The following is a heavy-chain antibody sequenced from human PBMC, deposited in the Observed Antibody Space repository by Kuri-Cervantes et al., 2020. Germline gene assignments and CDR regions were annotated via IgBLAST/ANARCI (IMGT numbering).Heavy chain of an antibody. CDR2: ISSSSSTI. CDR1: GFTFSSYS. V-gene: IGHV3-48*02. CDR3: ARDALGYSYGYLKDKAV. J-gene: IGHJ6*02. D-gene: IGHD5-18*01. Sequence: LSLTCAASGFTFSSYSMYWVRQAPGKGLEWVSYISSSSSTIYYADSVKGRFTISRDNAKNSLYLQMNSLRDEDTAVYYCARDALGYSYGYLKDKAVWGHGPTVTVSS.